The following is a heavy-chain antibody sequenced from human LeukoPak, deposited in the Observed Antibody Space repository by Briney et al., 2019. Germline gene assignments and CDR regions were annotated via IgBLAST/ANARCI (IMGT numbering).Heavy chain of an antibody. CDR2: IQFDGNGE. D-gene: IGHD1-26*01. CDR1: GFTFSSYG. J-gene: IGHJ4*02. V-gene: IGHV3-30*02. Sequence: GGSLRLSCAASGFTFSSYGMHWVRQAPGTGLEWVAFIQFDGNGEYYADSVKGRFTISRDNSKNTLFLQMHSLRPEDTAVYYCAREGNFYSGSHHFDYWGQGTLVTVSS. CDR3: AREGNFYSGSHHFDY.